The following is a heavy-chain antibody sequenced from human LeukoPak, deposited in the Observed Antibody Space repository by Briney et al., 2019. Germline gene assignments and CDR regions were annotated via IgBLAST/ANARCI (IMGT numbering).Heavy chain of an antibody. J-gene: IGHJ3*02. Sequence: GGSLRLSCAASGFTFSNYAMSWVRQAPGKGLEWVSFVSRVGSTIFYSDSVKGRCTISRDNAKNSLFLEMNSLRAEDTAVYYCARVLVTATSLTYDGFDMWGQGTMVTVSS. CDR2: VSRVGSTI. CDR1: GFTFSNYA. D-gene: IGHD2-15*01. V-gene: IGHV3-48*01. CDR3: ARVLVTATSLTYDGFDM.